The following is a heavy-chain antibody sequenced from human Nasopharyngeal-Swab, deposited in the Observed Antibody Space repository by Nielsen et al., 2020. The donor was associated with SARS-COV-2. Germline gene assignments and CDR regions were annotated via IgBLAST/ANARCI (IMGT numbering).Heavy chain of an antibody. CDR1: GYTFTSYG. CDR3: ARAKGRGYSYSWDYYYYMDV. D-gene: IGHD5-18*01. J-gene: IGHJ6*03. V-gene: IGHV1-18*01. CDR2: TSAYNGNT. Sequence: ASVKVSCKASGYTFTSYGISWVRQAPGQGLEWMGWTSAYNGNTNYAQKLQGRVTMTTDTSTSTAYMELRSLRSDDTAVYYCARAKGRGYSYSWDYYYYMDVWGKGTTVTVSS.